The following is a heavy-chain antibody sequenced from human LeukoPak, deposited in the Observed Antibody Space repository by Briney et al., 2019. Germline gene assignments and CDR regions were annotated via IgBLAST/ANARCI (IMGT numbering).Heavy chain of an antibody. CDR1: GFTFSAYP. CDR3: AKDIVGGGDDY. J-gene: IGHJ4*02. Sequence: PGGSLRLSCAASGFTFSAYPMHWVRQAPGKGLEWVSYISSSSSTIYYADSVKGRFTISRDNAKDSLYLQMNSLRAEDTAVYYCAKDIVGGGDDYWGQGTLVIVSS. CDR2: ISSSSSTI. V-gene: IGHV3-48*01. D-gene: IGHD2-21*02.